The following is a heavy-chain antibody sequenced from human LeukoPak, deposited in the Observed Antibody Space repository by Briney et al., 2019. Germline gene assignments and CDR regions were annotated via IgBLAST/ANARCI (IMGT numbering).Heavy chain of an antibody. V-gene: IGHV4-39*01. CDR2: ILYSGRT. J-gene: IGHJ4*02. D-gene: IGHD3-22*01. CDR3: ARHYYDSSGYRRDHYFDH. Sequence: SETLSLTCTVSGVSITSSSDYWGWIRQPPGKGLEWIGSILYSGRTYYNPSLESRLTMSIDTSKNQFSLKLSSVTAADTAAYYCARHYYDSSGYRRDHYFDHWGQGTLVTVSS. CDR1: GVSITSSSDY.